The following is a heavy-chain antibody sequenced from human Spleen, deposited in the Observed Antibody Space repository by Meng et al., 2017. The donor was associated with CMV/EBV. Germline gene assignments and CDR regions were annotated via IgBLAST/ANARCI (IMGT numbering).Heavy chain of an antibody. Sequence: SLKISCAASGFTFDDYAMHWVRQAPGKGLEWVSGISWNSGVIGYADSVRGRFTISRDNAKNTLNLQMNSLRAEDTAVYYCARGLAGPSNYWGQGTLVTVSS. J-gene: IGHJ4*02. V-gene: IGHV3-9*01. CDR2: ISWNSGVI. CDR1: GFTFDDYA. CDR3: ARGLAGPSNY. D-gene: IGHD6-19*01.